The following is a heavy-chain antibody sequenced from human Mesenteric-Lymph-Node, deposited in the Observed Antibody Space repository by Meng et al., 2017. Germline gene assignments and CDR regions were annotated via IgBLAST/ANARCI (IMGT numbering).Heavy chain of an antibody. CDR2: IYYSGST. Sequence: SETLSLTCTVSGGSISSSSYYWGWIRQPPGKGLEWIGSIYYSGSTYYNPSLKSRVTISVDTSKNQFSLKLSSVTAADTAVYYCARDADKEDYWGQGTLVTVSS. J-gene: IGHJ4*02. V-gene: IGHV4-39*07. CDR1: GGSISSSSYY. D-gene: IGHD2-15*01. CDR3: ARDADKEDY.